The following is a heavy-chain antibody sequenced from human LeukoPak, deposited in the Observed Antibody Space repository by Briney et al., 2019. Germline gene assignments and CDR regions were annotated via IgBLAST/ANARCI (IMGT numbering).Heavy chain of an antibody. Sequence: GRSLRLSCAASGFTFSSYGMHWVRQAPGKGLECVAVISYDGSNKYYADSVKGRFTISRDNSKNTLYLQMNSLRAEDTAVYYCAKDQQWLGGGDYWGQGTLVTVSS. D-gene: IGHD5-12*01. CDR3: AKDQQWLGGGDY. V-gene: IGHV3-30*18. CDR2: ISYDGSNK. CDR1: GFTFSSYG. J-gene: IGHJ4*02.